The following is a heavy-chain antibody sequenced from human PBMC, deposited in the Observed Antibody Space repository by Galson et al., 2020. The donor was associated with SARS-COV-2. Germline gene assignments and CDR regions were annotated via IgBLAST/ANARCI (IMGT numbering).Heavy chain of an antibody. D-gene: IGHD2-2*01. CDR3: ARGEDYCSSTSCYPRLDS. J-gene: IGHJ4*02. V-gene: IGHV3-66*01. Sequence: TGGSLRLSCAASGFTVSSNYMSWVRQAPGKGLEWVSVLYSGGSKYYADSVKGRFTISRDNSKNTLYLQMNSLGAEDTAVYYCARGEDYCSSTSCYPRLDSGGQGTLVTVSS. CDR1: GFTVSSNY. CDR2: LYSGGSK.